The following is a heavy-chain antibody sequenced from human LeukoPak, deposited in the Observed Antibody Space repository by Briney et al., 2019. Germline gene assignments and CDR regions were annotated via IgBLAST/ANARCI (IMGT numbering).Heavy chain of an antibody. CDR1: GGSISSYY. V-gene: IGHV4-59*01. CDR3: ARGGYGSGSYYFDY. D-gene: IGHD3-10*01. J-gene: IGHJ4*02. Sequence: PSETLSVTCTVSGGSISSYYWSWIRQPPGKGLEWIGYIYYSGSTNYNPSLKSRVTISVDTSKNQFSLKLSSVAAADTAVYYCARGGYGSGSYYFDYWGQGTLVTVSS. CDR2: IYYSGST.